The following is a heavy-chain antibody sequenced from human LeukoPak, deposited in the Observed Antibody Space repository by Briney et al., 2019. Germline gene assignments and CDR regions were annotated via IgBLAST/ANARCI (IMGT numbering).Heavy chain of an antibody. CDR3: ARGTDYGSGRGFDY. CDR2: ISSTSSNI. CDR1: GFTFNSYS. Sequence: GGSLRLSCAASGFTFNSYSMNWVRQAPGKGLEWVSYISSTSSNIYYADSVKGRFTISRDNAKNSLYLQMNSLRADDTAVYYCARGTDYGSGRGFDYWGQGTLVTVSS. D-gene: IGHD3-10*01. J-gene: IGHJ4*02. V-gene: IGHV3-48*01.